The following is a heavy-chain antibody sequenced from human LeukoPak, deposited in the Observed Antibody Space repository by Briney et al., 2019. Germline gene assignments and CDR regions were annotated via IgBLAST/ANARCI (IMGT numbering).Heavy chain of an antibody. CDR2: ISGSGGST. J-gene: IGHJ4*02. D-gene: IGHD2-2*01. CDR3: AKAVVPAGFDY. V-gene: IGHV3-23*01. CDR1: GFTFSSYG. Sequence: GGSLRLSCAASGFTFSSYGMHWVRQAPGKGLEWVSAISGSGGSTYYADSVKGRFTISRDNSKNTLYLQMNSLRAEDTAVYYCAKAVVPAGFDYWGQGTLVTVSS.